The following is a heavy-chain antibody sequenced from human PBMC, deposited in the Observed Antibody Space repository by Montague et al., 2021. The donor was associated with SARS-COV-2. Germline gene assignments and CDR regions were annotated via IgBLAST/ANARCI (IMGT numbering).Heavy chain of an antibody. CDR2: FYYAGGT. CDR1: GGSISSGTYY. V-gene: IGHV4-39*01. CDR3: ARLYGSSFDY. Sequence: SETLSLTCTVSGGSISSGTYYWSWVRQPPGKGLEYIGSFYYAGGTQYNPSLKSRVTVSVDTSNDQFSLKMNSVTAADTAVYFCARLYGSSFDYWGQGTLVTVSS. D-gene: IGHD4-17*01. J-gene: IGHJ4*02.